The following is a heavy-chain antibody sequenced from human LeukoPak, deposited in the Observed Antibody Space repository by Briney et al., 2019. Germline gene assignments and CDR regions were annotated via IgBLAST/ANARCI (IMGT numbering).Heavy chain of an antibody. D-gene: IGHD1-26*01. CDR3: ASPVGATTVRAFDI. J-gene: IGHJ3*02. Sequence: GGSLRRSCVASGFTFSSYAMTWFRQAPGKGLEWVGRTRNEANIYTTKYAASVKGRFTISRDDSKNSLYLQMNSLKTEDTAVYYCASPVGATTVRAFDIWGQGAMVTVSS. CDR1: GFTFSSYA. CDR2: TRNEANIYTT. V-gene: IGHV3-72*01.